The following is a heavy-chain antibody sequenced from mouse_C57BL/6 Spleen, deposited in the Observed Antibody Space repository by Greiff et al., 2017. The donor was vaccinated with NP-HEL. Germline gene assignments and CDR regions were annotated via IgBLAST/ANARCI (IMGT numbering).Heavy chain of an antibody. V-gene: IGHV1-80*01. Sequence: VMLVESGAELVKPGASVKISCKASGYAFSSYWMNWVKQRPGKGLEWIGQIYPGDGDTNYNGKFKGKATLTADKSSSTAYMQLSSLTSEDSAVYFCARGVYYYGSSPLFDYWGQGTTLTVSS. J-gene: IGHJ2*01. CDR1: GYAFSSYW. D-gene: IGHD1-1*01. CDR2: IYPGDGDT. CDR3: ARGVYYYGSSPLFDY.